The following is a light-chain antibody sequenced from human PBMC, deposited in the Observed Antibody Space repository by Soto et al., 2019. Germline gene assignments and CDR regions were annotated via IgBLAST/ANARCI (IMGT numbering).Light chain of an antibody. J-gene: IGLJ3*02. Sequence: QSVLTQPASVSGSPGQSITISCTGTSSDVGSYNLVSWYQQHPGKAPKLMIYEVSKRPSGVSNRFSGSKSDNTASLTISGLQAEDEADYYCCSYVHTTTWVFGGGTKLTVL. V-gene: IGLV2-23*02. CDR2: EVS. CDR3: CSYVHTTTWV. CDR1: SSDVGSYNL.